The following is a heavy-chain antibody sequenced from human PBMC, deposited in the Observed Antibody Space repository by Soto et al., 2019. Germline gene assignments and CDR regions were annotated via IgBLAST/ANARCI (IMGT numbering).Heavy chain of an antibody. CDR1: GGSISSGDYY. D-gene: IGHD4-17*01. CDR3: DSERLDYGDYYAGY. CDR2: IYYGGST. V-gene: IGHV4-30-4*01. Sequence: SETLSLTCTVSGGSISSGDYYWGWIRQPPGKGLEWIGYIYYGGSTYYNPSLKSRVTISVDTSKNHFSLKLSSVTAADTAGYYCDSERLDYGDYYAGYWGQGTLVTVSS. J-gene: IGHJ4*02.